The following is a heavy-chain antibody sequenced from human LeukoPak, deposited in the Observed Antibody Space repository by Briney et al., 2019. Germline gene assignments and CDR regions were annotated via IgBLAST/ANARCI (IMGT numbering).Heavy chain of an antibody. J-gene: IGHJ6*03. CDR3: AKALVFDAPNDYYYYYMDV. V-gene: IGHV1-46*01. CDR2: INPSSGST. D-gene: IGHD2-21*01. CDR1: GYTFTSYY. Sequence: GASVKVSCKASGYTFTSYYMHWVRQAPGQGLEWMGTINPSSGSTSYAQKFQGRVTMTRDTSTSTVSMELNSLRSEDTAVYYCAKALVFDAPNDYYYYYMDVWGKGTTVTVSS.